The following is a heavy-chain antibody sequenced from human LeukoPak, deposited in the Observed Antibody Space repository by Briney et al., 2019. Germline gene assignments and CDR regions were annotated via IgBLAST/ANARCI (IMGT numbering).Heavy chain of an antibody. J-gene: IGHJ3*02. CDR1: GFIFDDYG. D-gene: IGHD4-17*01. V-gene: IGHV3-20*04. CDR2: INWNGVST. Sequence: GGSLTLSCAASGFIFDDYGISWVRQAPGKGLEWVCGINWNGVSTGYADSVKGRFTISRDNARNSLSLQMNSLRAEDTAFYYCARDLYGDYGFDIWGQGTMVTVSS. CDR3: ARDLYGDYGFDI.